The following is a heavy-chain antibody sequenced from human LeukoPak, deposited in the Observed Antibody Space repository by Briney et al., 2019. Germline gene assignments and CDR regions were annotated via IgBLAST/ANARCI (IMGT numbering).Heavy chain of an antibody. CDR2: IIPIFGTA. Sequence: ASVKVSCKASGGTFISYAISWVRQAPGQGLEWMGRIIPIFGTANYAQKFQGRVTITTDESTSTAYMELSSLRSEDTAVYYCARDGGLSDYYDSSGYPEGFDYWGQGTLVTVSS. J-gene: IGHJ4*02. CDR1: GGTFISYA. V-gene: IGHV1-69*05. D-gene: IGHD3-22*01. CDR3: ARDGGLSDYYDSSGYPEGFDY.